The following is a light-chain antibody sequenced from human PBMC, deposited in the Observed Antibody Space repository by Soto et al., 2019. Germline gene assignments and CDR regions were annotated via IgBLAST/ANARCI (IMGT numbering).Light chain of an antibody. V-gene: IGKV3-20*01. J-gene: IGKJ1*01. CDR2: GAS. CDR3: QQYGSSPWT. CDR1: QSVTSH. Sequence: EIVLTQSPGTLSLSLGERATLSCRASQSVTSHLAWYQQKPGQAPRLLIYGASNRATGIPDRFSGSGSGTDFTLTIGKLEPEDFSFYFCQQYGSSPWTFGQGAKVEVK.